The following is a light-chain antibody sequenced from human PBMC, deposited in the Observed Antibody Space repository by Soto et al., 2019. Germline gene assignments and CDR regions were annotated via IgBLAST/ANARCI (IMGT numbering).Light chain of an antibody. V-gene: IGKV3-11*01. J-gene: IGKJ5*01. CDR3: QQRSDWPS. Sequence: EIVLTQSPATLSLSPGERATLSCRASQSVSSYLAWYQQKPGQAPXLLIYDASNRATGVPARFSGSGSGTDFTLTISSLEPEDFAVDYCQQRSDWPSFGQGTRLEIK. CDR1: QSVSSY. CDR2: DAS.